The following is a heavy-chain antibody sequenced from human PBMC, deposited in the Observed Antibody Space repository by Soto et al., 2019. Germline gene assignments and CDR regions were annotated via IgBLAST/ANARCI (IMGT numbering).Heavy chain of an antibody. Sequence: VESLKISCMGAGYRLDGSWIGWVSQVPGKGLEWMGIIKPGGSDLRYSPSFLGQVTISADAAVNTAFLQWNSLKASETAMYYCARQISYICDFSGRGTLVTVSS. CDR3: ARQISYICDF. D-gene: IGHD1-26*01. CDR2: IKPGGSDL. CDR1: GYRLDGSW. J-gene: IGHJ4*02. V-gene: IGHV5-51*01.